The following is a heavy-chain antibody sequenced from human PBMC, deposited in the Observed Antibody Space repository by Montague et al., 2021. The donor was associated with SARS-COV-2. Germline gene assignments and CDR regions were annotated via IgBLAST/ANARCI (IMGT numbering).Heavy chain of an antibody. D-gene: IGHD1-1*01. Sequence: SETLSLTCTVSGDSISSSSYNWGWIRQPPGKGREWNGSVHYIGRTYYNPSLKSRVTIYVDTSKNQISLRLSSVTAADTAVYYSTRHVHMTWPEPSPGFDYWGQGTLVTVSS. V-gene: IGHV4-39*01. CDR2: VHYIGRT. CDR1: GDSISSSSYN. CDR3: TRHVHMTWPEPSPGFDY. J-gene: IGHJ4*02.